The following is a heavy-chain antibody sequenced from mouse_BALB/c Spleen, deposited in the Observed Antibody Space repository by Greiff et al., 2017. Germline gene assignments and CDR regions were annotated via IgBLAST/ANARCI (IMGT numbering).Heavy chain of an antibody. CDR1: GYTFTDYN. J-gene: IGHJ4*01. CDR3: TRSYRYEHYAMDY. CDR2: INPNNGGT. V-gene: IGHV1-18*01. D-gene: IGHD2-14*01. Sequence: VQLQQSGPELVKPGASVKIPCKASGYTFTDYNMDWVKQSHGKSLEWIGDINPNNGGTIYNQKFKGKATLTVDKSSSTAYMELRSLTSEDTAVYYGTRSYRYEHYAMDYWGQGTSVTVSS.